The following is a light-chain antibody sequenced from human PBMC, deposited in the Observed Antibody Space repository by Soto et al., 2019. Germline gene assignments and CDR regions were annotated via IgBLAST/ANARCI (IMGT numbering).Light chain of an antibody. CDR1: SSNIGGTNY. V-gene: IGLV1-47*02. J-gene: IGLJ2*01. CDR3: ASWDDRLGAVI. Sequence: QSVLTQPPSVSGAPGQRVTISCSGSSSNIGGTNYAYWYQQLPGAAPKLLMHSNNLRPSGVPERISGSKFGTAASLAISGLRSEDEAVYYCASWDDRLGAVIFGGGTKVTVL. CDR2: SNN.